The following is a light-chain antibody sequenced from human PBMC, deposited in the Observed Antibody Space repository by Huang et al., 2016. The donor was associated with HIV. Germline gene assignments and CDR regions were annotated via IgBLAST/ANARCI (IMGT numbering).Light chain of an antibody. CDR1: LSVSSN. J-gene: IGKJ1*01. V-gene: IGKV3-15*01. Sequence: EIVMTQSPATLSVSPGDEATLACRASLSVSSNLAWYQQKPGQAPRLLIYGASTRATGVPARFSGSGSGTEFTLTITSLQSEDFAVCYCQQYNHWPRAFGQGTKVEIK. CDR2: GAS. CDR3: QQYNHWPRA.